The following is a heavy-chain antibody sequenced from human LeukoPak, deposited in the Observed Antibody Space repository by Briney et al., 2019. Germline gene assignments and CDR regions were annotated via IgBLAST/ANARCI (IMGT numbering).Heavy chain of an antibody. V-gene: IGHV3-11*01. CDR3: ARESSFDAFDI. CDR2: ITSSGSTI. J-gene: IGHJ3*02. CDR1: GFTFSDYY. Sequence: GGSLRLSCAASGFTFSDYYMSWIRQAPGEGLEWVSYITSSGSTIYYADSVKGRFTISRDNAKKSLYLQMNSLRAEDTAMYYCARESSFDAFDIWGQGTTVTVSS.